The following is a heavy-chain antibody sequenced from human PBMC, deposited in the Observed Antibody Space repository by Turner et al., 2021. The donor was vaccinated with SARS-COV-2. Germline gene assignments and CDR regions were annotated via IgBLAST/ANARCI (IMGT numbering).Heavy chain of an antibody. D-gene: IGHD3-22*01. CDR1: GGSISSSSYY. J-gene: IGHJ6*02. V-gene: IGHV4-39*01. Sequence: QLQLQESGPGLVKPSEPLSLTCTVSGGSISSSSYYWGWIRQPPGKGLEWIGSIYYSGSTYYNPSLKSRVTISVDTSKNQFSLKLSSVTAADTAVYYCAGEEVVFRASHTLYYYGMDVWGQGTTVTVSS. CDR3: AGEEVVFRASHTLYYYGMDV. CDR2: IYYSGST.